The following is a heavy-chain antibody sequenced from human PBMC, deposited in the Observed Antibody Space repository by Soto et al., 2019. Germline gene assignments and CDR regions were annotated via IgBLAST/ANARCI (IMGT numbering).Heavy chain of an antibody. D-gene: IGHD1-26*01. J-gene: IGHJ4*02. CDR1: GYTFTRYY. Sequence: AASVKVSCKASGYTFTRYYINWVRQAPGQGLEWMGWVSAYNGNTHYEQKLQGRVTLTTDTSTSTAYMELRSLRSDDTAVYFCARGGQWDFLSDYWGQGTLVTVSS. CDR3: ARGGQWDFLSDY. V-gene: IGHV1-18*01. CDR2: VSAYNGNT.